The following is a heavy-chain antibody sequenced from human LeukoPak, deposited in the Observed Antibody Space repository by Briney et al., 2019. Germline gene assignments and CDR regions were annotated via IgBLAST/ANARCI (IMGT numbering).Heavy chain of an antibody. Sequence: PSETLSLTCTVSGGSISGDNYYWSWIRQPPGKGLEWIGYIYHSGSTYYNPSLKSRVTISVDRSKNQFSLKLSSVTAADTAVYYCASVQQPEIYYFDYWGQGTLVTVSS. V-gene: IGHV4-30-2*01. J-gene: IGHJ4*02. CDR1: GGSISGDNYY. CDR3: ASVQQPEIYYFDY. CDR2: IYHSGST. D-gene: IGHD6-13*01.